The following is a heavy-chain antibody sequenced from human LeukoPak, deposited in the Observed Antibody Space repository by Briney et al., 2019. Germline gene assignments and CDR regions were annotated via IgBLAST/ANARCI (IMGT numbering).Heavy chain of an antibody. Sequence: GESLKISCKGSGYSFTSYWIGWVRQMSGKGLEWMGIIYPGDSDTRYSPSFQGQVTISADKSISTAYLQWSSLKASDTAMYYCARRPYDYVWGSYRLTHYYFDYWGQGTLVTVSS. CDR2: IYPGDSDT. V-gene: IGHV5-51*01. D-gene: IGHD3-16*02. CDR1: GYSFTSYW. J-gene: IGHJ4*02. CDR3: ARRPYDYVWGSYRLTHYYFDY.